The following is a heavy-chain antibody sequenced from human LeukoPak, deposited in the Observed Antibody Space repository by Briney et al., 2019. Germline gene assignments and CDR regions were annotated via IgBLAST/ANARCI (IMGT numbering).Heavy chain of an antibody. CDR1: GFTFSSYG. D-gene: IGHD6-13*01. V-gene: IGHV3-33*01. Sequence: PGGSLRLSCAASGFTFSSYGMHWVRQAPGTGLEFVAVIWYDGSNKYYADSVKGRFTISRDNSKNTLYLQMNSLRAEDTAVYYCARDPSRPYSSSWLDYWGQGTLVTVSS. CDR3: ARDPSRPYSSSWLDY. J-gene: IGHJ4*02. CDR2: IWYDGSNK.